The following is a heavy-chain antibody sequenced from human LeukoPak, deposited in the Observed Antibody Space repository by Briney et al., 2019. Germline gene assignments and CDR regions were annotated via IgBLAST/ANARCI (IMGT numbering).Heavy chain of an antibody. Sequence: SETLSLTCIVSGYSISSGYYWGWIRQPPGKGPEWIGFIYYIGNTNYNPSLKSRVTISVDTSKNQFSLKLTSVTAADTAVYYCAREADSPKGFHAVDIWGQGTMVSVSS. CDR3: AREADSPKGFHAVDI. J-gene: IGHJ3*02. CDR1: GYSISSGYY. CDR2: IYYIGNT. D-gene: IGHD3-22*01. V-gene: IGHV4-61*01.